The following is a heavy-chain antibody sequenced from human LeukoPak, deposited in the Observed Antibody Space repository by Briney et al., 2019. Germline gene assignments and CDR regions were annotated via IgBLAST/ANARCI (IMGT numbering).Heavy chain of an antibody. CDR3: ARGVSSWFGELLFFFDY. V-gene: IGHV6-1*01. CDR2: TYYRSKWYN. Sequence: SQTLSLTCAISGDSVSSNSAAWNWIRQSPSRGLEWLGRTYYRSKWYNDYAVSVKSRITINPDTSKNQFSLQLNSVTPEDTAVYYCARGVSSWFGELLFFFDYWGQGTLVTVSS. D-gene: IGHD3-10*01. CDR1: GDSVSSNSAA. J-gene: IGHJ4*02.